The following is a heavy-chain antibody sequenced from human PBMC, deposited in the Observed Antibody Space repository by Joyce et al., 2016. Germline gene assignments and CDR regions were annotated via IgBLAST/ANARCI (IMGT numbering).Heavy chain of an antibody. J-gene: IGHJ4*02. V-gene: IGHV3-48*02. CDR3: ARDLVYAFDY. CDR2: SRSSSSIT. Sequence: EVQLVESGGGLVQPGGSLRLSCAASGVSFSDFSFNWVRLAPGKGLEGVSYSRSSSSITSYADSGRGRFTISTDNAKNSLYLQMISLRDEDTAVYYCARDLVYAFDYWGPGTLVTVSS. D-gene: IGHD6-6*01. CDR1: GVSFSDFS.